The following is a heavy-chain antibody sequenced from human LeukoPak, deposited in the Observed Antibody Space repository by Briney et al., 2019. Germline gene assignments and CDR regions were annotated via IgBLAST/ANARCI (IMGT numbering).Heavy chain of an antibody. Sequence: GGSLRLSCEASGFTFGSHAMYWVRQAPGKGLEWVAGIFGSGGSPHYADPVKGRFTIPRDNSRNTVYLQINSLRAEDTAVYYCGKTTVGYSSGQKPAWPVDYWGQGTLVTVSS. CDR1: GFTFGSHA. D-gene: IGHD5-18*01. CDR2: IFGSGGSP. V-gene: IGHV3-23*01. CDR3: GKTTVGYSSGQKPAWPVDY. J-gene: IGHJ4*02.